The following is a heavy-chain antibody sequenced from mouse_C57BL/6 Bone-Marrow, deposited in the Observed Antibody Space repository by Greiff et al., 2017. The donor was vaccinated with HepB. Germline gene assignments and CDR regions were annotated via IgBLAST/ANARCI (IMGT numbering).Heavy chain of an antibody. CDR1: GYTFTSYW. CDR2: IYPGNSDT. CDR3: TKAYYGSSPFDY. Sequence: EVQLQESGTVLARPGASVKMSCKTSGYTFTSYWMHWVKQRPGQGLEWIGAIYPGNSDTSYNQKFKGKAKLTAVTSASTAYMELSSLTNEDSAVCYCTKAYYGSSPFDYWGQGTTLTVSS. V-gene: IGHV1-5*01. D-gene: IGHD1-1*01. J-gene: IGHJ2*01.